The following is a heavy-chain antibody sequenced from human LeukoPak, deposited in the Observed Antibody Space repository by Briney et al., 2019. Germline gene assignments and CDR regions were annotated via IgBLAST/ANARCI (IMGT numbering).Heavy chain of an antibody. Sequence: GGSLRLSCTASGFTFSSYTMSWVRQAPGKGLKWVSTISTGGGNTYYADSVKGRFTVSRDDSKNTVYLQMRNLRVEHTAVYYCAKVVAGNIDYYFDYWGQGILVAVSS. CDR1: GFTFSSYT. D-gene: IGHD2/OR15-2a*01. CDR2: ISTGGGNT. V-gene: IGHV3-23*01. CDR3: AKVVAGNIDYYFDY. J-gene: IGHJ4*02.